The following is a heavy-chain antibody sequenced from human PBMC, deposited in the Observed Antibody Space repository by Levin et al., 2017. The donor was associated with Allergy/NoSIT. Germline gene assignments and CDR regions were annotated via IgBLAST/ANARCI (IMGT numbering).Heavy chain of an antibody. D-gene: IGHD5-18*01. CDR3: ARVAGYSYGYYFDY. CDR1: GGSISSGGYS. J-gene: IGHJ4*02. CDR2: IYLSGST. Sequence: SQTLSLTCAVSGGSISSGGYSWSWNRQPPGKGLEWIGNIYLSGSTNDNPSPKSRVTMSVDRSKNQFSLKLSYVTAADTDVYYCARVAGYSYGYYFDYWGPGTLVTVSS. V-gene: IGHV4-30-2*01.